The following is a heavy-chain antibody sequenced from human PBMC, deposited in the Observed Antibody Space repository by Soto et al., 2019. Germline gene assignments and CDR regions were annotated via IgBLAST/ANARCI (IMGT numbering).Heavy chain of an antibody. CDR3: ARRDRPSYTSDY. V-gene: IGHV3-74*01. D-gene: IGHD4-4*01. J-gene: IGHJ4*02. CDR1: GFTFSSYW. Sequence: EVQLVESGGGLVQPGGSLRLSCAASGFTFSSYWMHWVRQAPGKGLEWVSRINDDGRRTSYADSVKGRFTISRDNAKNTLYLQMNSLRDDDTAIYYCARRDRPSYTSDYCGQGALVTVSS. CDR2: INDDGRRT.